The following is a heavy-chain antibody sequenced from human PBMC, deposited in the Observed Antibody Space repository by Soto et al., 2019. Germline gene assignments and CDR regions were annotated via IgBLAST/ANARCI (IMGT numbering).Heavy chain of an antibody. J-gene: IGHJ4*02. V-gene: IGHV3-23*01. CDR3: AKDRGAGKVVPTYYFDY. CDR2: ISGSGGST. D-gene: IGHD2-15*01. Sequence: EVQLLESGGGLVQPGGSLRLSCAASGFTFSSYAMSWVRQAPGKGLEWVSAISGSGGSTYYADSVKGRFTISRDNSKNTLYLQMNSLRAEDTAVYYCAKDRGAGKVVPTYYFDYWGQGTLVTVSS. CDR1: GFTFSSYA.